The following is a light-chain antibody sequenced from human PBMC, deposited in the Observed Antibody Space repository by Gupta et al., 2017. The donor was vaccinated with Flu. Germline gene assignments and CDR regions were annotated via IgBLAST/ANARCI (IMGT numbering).Light chain of an antibody. V-gene: IGKV2-28*01. CDR1: QSLLYSNGYNY. Sequence: DIVMTQSPLSLPVTPGEPASIPCRSSQSLLYSNGYNYLDWYLQKPGQSPQLLIYLGSNRASGVPDRFSGSGSGTDFTLKISRVEAEDVGVYYCMQALQNPYSFGQGTKLEIK. CDR3: MQALQNPYS. CDR2: LGS. J-gene: IGKJ2*03.